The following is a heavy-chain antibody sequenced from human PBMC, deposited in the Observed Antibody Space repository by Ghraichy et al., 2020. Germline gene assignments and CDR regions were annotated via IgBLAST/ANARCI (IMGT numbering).Heavy chain of an antibody. CDR1: GFTFDDYG. CDR2: INWNGGST. Sequence: LSLTFAASGFTFDDYGMSWVRQAPGKGLEWVSGINWNGGSTGYADSVKGRFTISRDNAKNSLYLQMNSLRAEDTALYYCARDYCSGGSCYSPRRSSLFSFYFDYWGQGTLVTVSS. D-gene: IGHD2-15*01. V-gene: IGHV3-20*03. CDR3: ARDYCSGGSCYSPRRSSLFSFYFDY. J-gene: IGHJ4*02.